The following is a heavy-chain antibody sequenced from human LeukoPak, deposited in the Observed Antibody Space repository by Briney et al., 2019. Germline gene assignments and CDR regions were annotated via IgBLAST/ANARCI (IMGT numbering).Heavy chain of an antibody. Sequence: RGASVTVSCKASGYTFTGYYMHWVRQAPGQGLEWMGWINPNSGGTNYAQKFQGRVTMTRDTSISTAYMELSRLRSDDTAVYYCARGARKDYDSSGYYWLLDYWGQGTLVTVSS. CDR3: ARGARKDYDSSGYYWLLDY. CDR1: GYTFTGYY. V-gene: IGHV1-2*02. J-gene: IGHJ4*02. CDR2: INPNSGGT. D-gene: IGHD3-22*01.